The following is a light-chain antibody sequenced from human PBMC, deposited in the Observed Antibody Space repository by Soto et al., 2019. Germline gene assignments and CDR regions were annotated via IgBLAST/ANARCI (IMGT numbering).Light chain of an antibody. V-gene: IGKV3-15*01. Sequence: EIVLTQSPATLSVSPGERVTLSCRASQSVTNNLAWYQQKPGQAPGLLIYVASTRATGIPARFSGGGSGTEFTLTISSLQSEDFAVYYCQQYNSWPIVFGQGTKLEIK. J-gene: IGKJ2*01. CDR2: VAS. CDR1: QSVTNN. CDR3: QQYNSWPIV.